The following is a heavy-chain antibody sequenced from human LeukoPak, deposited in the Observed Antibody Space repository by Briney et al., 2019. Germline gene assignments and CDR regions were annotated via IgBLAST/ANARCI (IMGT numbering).Heavy chain of an antibody. CDR3: ARGGPVFGVVIH. V-gene: IGHV4-59*10. D-gene: IGHD3-3*01. CDR1: GGSFSGYY. CDR2: IYTSGST. J-gene: IGHJ4*02. Sequence: PSETLSLTCAVYGGSFSGYYWSWIRQPPGKGLEWIGRIYTSGSTNYNPSLKSRVTMSVDTSKNQFSLKLSSVTAADTAVYYCARGGPVFGVVIHWGQGTLVTVSS.